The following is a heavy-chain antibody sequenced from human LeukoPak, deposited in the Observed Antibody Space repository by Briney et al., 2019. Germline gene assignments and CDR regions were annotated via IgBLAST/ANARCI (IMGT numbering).Heavy chain of an antibody. D-gene: IGHD6-6*01. CDR3: ARDFGGRIAAPLGRHWFDP. J-gene: IGHJ5*02. Sequence: ASVKVSCKASGGTSSSYTISWVRQAPGQGLEWMGRIIPILGIANYAQKFQGRVTITADKSTSTAYMELSSLRSEDTAVYYCARDFGGRIAAPLGRHWFDPWGQGTLVTVSS. CDR2: IIPILGIA. CDR1: GGTSSSYT. V-gene: IGHV1-69*04.